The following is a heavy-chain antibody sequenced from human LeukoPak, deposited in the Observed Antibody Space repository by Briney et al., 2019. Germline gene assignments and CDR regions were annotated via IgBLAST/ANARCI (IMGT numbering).Heavy chain of an antibody. CDR2: IYYSGST. Sequence: SETLSLTCTVSGGSIRSSSYYWGWIRQPPGKGLEWIGSIYYSGSTNYNPSLKSRVTISIDTSKNQFSLRLSSVTAADTAVYYCATLRYFDWLLWDWGQGTLVTVSS. V-gene: IGHV4-39*07. CDR3: ATLRYFDWLLWD. J-gene: IGHJ4*02. D-gene: IGHD3-9*01. CDR1: GGSIRSSSYY.